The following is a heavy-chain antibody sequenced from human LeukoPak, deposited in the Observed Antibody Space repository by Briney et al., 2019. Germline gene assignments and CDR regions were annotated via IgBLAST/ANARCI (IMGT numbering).Heavy chain of an antibody. CDR2: IWYDGSNE. D-gene: IGHD4-17*01. CDR1: GFTFSSYG. CDR3: AKGGTHDYGDYFDY. J-gene: IGHJ4*02. V-gene: IGHV3-33*06. Sequence: PGRSLRLSCAASGFTFSSYGMHWVRQAPGKGLEWVAVIWYDGSNEYYADSVKGRFTISRDNSKNTLYLQMNSLRAEDTAVYYCAKGGTHDYGDYFDYWGQGTLVTVSS.